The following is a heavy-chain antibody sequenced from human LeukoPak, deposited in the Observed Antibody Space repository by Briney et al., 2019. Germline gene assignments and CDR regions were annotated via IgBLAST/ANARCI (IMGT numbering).Heavy chain of an antibody. CDR1: GFTVSSYS. D-gene: IGHD1-26*01. Sequence: GGSLRLSCAASGFTVSSYSMHWVRQAPGKGLEYVSAISANGRNTYYASSVKGRFTISRDNSKNTSYLQMGSLRAEDLAVYYCARVGLGSGFDYWGQGTLVTVSS. V-gene: IGHV3-64*01. CDR3: ARVGLGSGFDY. CDR2: ISANGRNT. J-gene: IGHJ4*02.